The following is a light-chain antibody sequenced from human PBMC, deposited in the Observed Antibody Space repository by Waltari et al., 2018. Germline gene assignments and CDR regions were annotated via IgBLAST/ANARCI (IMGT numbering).Light chain of an antibody. CDR1: QSVLSRSNNKNY. Sequence: DIVMTQSPDSLAVSLGERATINCRSSQSVLSRSNNKNYLAWYQRKQGQPPKLLIYWASTRESGVPDRFSGSGSGTDFTLTISSLQAEDVAVYYCQHYYSTPLAFGVGTKVEIK. J-gene: IGKJ4*01. V-gene: IGKV4-1*01. CDR3: QHYYSTPLA. CDR2: WAS.